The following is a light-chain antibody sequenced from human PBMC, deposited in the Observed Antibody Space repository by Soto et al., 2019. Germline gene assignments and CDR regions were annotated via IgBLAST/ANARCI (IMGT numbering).Light chain of an antibody. CDR1: QAIRND. CDR2: AVS. J-gene: IGKJ2*02. Sequence: AIQMTQSPSSLSASVGDRVTITCRASQAIRNDLGWYQQKPGKAPKLLIYAVSFLQSGVPSRFSGSGSGTDFTLTISSLQPEDFATYYCLQDYTYPCTFGQGTKLEIK. CDR3: LQDYTYPCT. V-gene: IGKV1-6*01.